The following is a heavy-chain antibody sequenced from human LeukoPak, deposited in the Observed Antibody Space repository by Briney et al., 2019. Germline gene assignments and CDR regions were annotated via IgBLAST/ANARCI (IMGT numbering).Heavy chain of an antibody. CDR1: GFSFSRAW. D-gene: IGHD3-10*01. Sequence: GGSLRLSCAASGFSFSRAWMSWLRRAPGKGLEWVAYINHEGTEKDYLDSVRGRFTISRDNAQNLLFLHMNSLRAEDTAIYYCATGGHYYGNWGQGTLVTVSS. CDR2: INHEGTEK. J-gene: IGHJ4*02. CDR3: ATGGHYYGN. V-gene: IGHV3-7*05.